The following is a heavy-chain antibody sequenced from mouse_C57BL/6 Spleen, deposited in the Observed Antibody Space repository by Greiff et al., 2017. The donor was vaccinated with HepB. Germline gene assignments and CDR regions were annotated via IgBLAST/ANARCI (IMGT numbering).Heavy chain of an antibody. J-gene: IGHJ4*01. Sequence: QVQLQQSGAELVRPGSSVKLSCKASGYTFTSYWMDWVKQRPGQGLEWIGNIYPSDSETHYNQKFKDKATLTVDKSSSTAYMQLSSLTSEDSAVYYCARRYYDYMDYWGQGTSVTVSS. CDR3: ARRYYDYMDY. CDR2: IYPSDSET. D-gene: IGHD2-4*01. V-gene: IGHV1-61*01. CDR1: GYTFTSYW.